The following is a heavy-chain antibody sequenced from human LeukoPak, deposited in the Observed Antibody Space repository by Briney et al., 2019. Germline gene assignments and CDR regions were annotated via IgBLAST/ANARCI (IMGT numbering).Heavy chain of an antibody. CDR2: IIPIFGTA. V-gene: IGHV1-69*05. Sequence: ASVKVSCKASGGTFSSYAISWVRQAPGQGLEWMGGIIPIFGTANYAQKFQSRVTITTDESTSTAYMELSSLRSEDTAVYYCARATAMVSGIFDYWGQGTLVTVSS. CDR3: ARATAMVSGIFDY. CDR1: GGTFSSYA. D-gene: IGHD5-18*01. J-gene: IGHJ4*02.